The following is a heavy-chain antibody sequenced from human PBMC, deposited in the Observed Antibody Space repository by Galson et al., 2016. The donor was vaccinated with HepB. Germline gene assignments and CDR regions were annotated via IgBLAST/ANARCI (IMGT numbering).Heavy chain of an antibody. CDR3: AVVTAPPGGEYYYYSGMDV. CDR2: INPGGGST. D-gene: IGHD2-21*02. J-gene: IGHJ6*02. V-gene: IGHV1-46*01. CDR1: GYRFTRSY. Sequence: SVKVSCKASGYRFTRSYMRWVRQAPGQGLEWMGIINPGGGSTTYAQKFQGRVFLTRDTSTSTVYMELTSLRSEDTAVYYCAVVTAPPGGEYYYYSGMDVWGQGTTVTVSS.